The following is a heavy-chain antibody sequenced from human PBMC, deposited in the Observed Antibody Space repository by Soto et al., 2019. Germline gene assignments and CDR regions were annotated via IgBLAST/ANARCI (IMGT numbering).Heavy chain of an antibody. CDR1: GGSFSGYY. D-gene: IGHD5-12*01. CDR2: INHSGST. V-gene: IGHV4-34*01. CDR3: ARGGRGYSGYVPFDY. Sequence: SETLSLTCAVYGGSFSGYYWSWIRQPPGKGLEWIGEINHSGSTNYNPSLKSRVTISVDTSKNQFSLKLSSVTAADTAVYYCARGGRGYSGYVPFDYWGQGTLVTVS. J-gene: IGHJ4*02.